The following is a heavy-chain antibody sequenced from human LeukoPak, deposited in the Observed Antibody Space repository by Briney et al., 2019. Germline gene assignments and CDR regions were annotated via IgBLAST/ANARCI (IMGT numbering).Heavy chain of an antibody. CDR2: ISYDGSNK. V-gene: IGHV3-30-3*01. CDR1: GFTFSSYA. J-gene: IGHJ4*02. Sequence: GGSLRLSCAASGFTFSSYAMHWVRQAPGKGLEWVAVISYDGSNKYYAGSVKGRFTISRDNSKNTLYLQMNSLRAEDTAVYYCAKGGVPVVSPAVNWGQGTLVTVSS. CDR3: AKGGVPVVSPAVN. D-gene: IGHD2-2*01.